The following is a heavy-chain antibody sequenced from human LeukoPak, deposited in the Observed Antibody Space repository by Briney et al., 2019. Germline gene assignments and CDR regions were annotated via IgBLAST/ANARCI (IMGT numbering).Heavy chain of an antibody. V-gene: IGHV3-43*02. CDR3: AKDISMVVTPDAFDI. CDR2: ISGDGGST. Sequence: GGSLRLSCAASGFTFDDYAMHWVRQAPGKGLEWVSLISGDGGSTYYADSVKGRFTISRGNSKNSLYLQMNSLRTEDTALYYCAKDISMVVTPDAFDIWGQGTMVTVSS. CDR1: GFTFDDYA. J-gene: IGHJ3*02. D-gene: IGHD4-23*01.